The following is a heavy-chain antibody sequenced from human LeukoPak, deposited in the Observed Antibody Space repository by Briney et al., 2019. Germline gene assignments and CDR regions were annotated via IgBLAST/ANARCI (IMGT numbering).Heavy chain of an antibody. Sequence: ASVKVSCKAFGYTFTSNYMHWVRQAPGQGPEWMGVISPSGGSTTYAQKFQGRVTMTRDMSTSTVYMELSSLRSEDTAVYYCARDAAGYYDSSGPGVYDYWGQGTLVTVSS. CDR1: GYTFTSNY. CDR3: ARDAAGYYDSSGPGVYDY. CDR2: ISPSGGST. V-gene: IGHV1-46*01. D-gene: IGHD3-22*01. J-gene: IGHJ4*02.